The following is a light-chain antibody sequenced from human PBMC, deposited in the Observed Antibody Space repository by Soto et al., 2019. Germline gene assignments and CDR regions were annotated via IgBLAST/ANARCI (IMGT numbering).Light chain of an antibody. Sequence: QSVLTQPVSVSGSPGQSITISCTGSSSDVGAYYFVYWYQHRPGKAPKLILYEVTTRPSGISSRFSGSKSGNTASLTISGLQADDEAYYYCSSYTSTNTPYVFGTGTKLTVL. J-gene: IGLJ1*01. CDR1: SSDVGAYYF. V-gene: IGLV2-14*01. CDR3: SSYTSTNTPYV. CDR2: EVT.